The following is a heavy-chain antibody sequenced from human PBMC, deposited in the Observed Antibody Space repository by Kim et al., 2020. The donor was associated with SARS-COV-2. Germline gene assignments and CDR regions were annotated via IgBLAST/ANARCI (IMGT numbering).Heavy chain of an antibody. CDR3: ARDLGGRDALDAFDI. CDR2: ISYDGSNK. J-gene: IGHJ3*02. D-gene: IGHD3-10*01. V-gene: IGHV3-33*05. Sequence: GGSLRLSCAASGFTFSSYGMHWVRQAPDKGLEWVAVISYDGSNKYYADSVKGRFTISRDNSKNTLYLQMNSLRAEDTAVYYCARDLGGRDALDAFDIWGQGTMVTVSS. CDR1: GFTFSSYG.